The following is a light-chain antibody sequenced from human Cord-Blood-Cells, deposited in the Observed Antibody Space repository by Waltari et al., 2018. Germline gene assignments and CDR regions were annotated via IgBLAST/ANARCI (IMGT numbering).Light chain of an antibody. CDR1: KLGDKY. V-gene: IGLV3-1*01. CDR3: QAWDSSTAGKVV. J-gene: IGLJ2*01. Sequence: SYELTQPPSVSVSPGQTASITCSGDKLGDKYACWYQQKPGQSPVLVIYQDSKRPSGIPDRFSGSNSGNTATLTISGTQAMDEADYYCQAWDSSTAGKVVFGGGTKLTVL. CDR2: QDS.